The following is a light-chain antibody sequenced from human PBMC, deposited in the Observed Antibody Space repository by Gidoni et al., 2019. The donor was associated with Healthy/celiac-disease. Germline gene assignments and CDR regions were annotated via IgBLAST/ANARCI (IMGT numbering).Light chain of an antibody. CDR2: QDS. J-gene: IGLJ2*01. V-gene: IGLV3-1*01. CDR1: KLGDKY. Sequence: SYELTQPPPVSVSPGQTASITCSGDKLGDKYACWYQQKPGQSLVLVIYQDSKRPSGIPERFSGSNSGNTATLTISGTQAMDEADYYCQAWDSSTDVVFGGGTKLTVL. CDR3: QAWDSSTDVV.